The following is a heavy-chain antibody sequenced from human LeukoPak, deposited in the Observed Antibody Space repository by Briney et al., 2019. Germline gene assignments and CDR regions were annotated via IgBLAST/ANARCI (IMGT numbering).Heavy chain of an antibody. V-gene: IGHV1-2*02. CDR1: GYTFTDYY. CDR3: ARGSLLSSSSWTPPTPD. CDR2: INPNSGGT. D-gene: IGHD6-13*01. J-gene: IGHJ4*02. Sequence: ASMKVSCKASGYTFTDYYIHWVRQAPGQGLEWMGWINPNSGGTNYAQKFQGRVTMTRDTSITTAYMELSRLRSDDTAVYYCARGSLLSSSSWTPPTPDWGQGTLVTVSS.